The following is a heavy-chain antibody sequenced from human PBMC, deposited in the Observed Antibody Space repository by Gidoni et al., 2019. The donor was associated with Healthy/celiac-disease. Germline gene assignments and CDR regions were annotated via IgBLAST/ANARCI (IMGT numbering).Heavy chain of an antibody. CDR3: ARDWGVDYDYYYGMDV. D-gene: IGHD3-16*01. CDR2: IYYSGST. CDR1: VGSVSSGSYY. Sequence: QVQLQESGPGLVKPSETLSLTCTVSVGSVSSGSYYWSCIRQRPGKGLEWIGYIYYSGSTNYNPSLKSRVTISVDTSKNQFSLKLSSVTAADTAVYYCARDWGVDYDYYYGMDVWGQGTTVTVSS. J-gene: IGHJ6*02. V-gene: IGHV4-61*01.